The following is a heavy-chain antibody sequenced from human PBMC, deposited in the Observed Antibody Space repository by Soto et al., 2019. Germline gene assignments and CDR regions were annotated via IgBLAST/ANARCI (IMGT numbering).Heavy chain of an antibody. CDR1: GFTFRTYA. Sequence: QVQLVESGGGVVQPGRSLRLSCAASGFTFRTYAMHWVRQSPGKGLAWVAVISYDENNRYYTDSVKGRFTSSRATSKNRSGLRVNSLRPEDTAVDYCARDMDTVMTSEANWFDPWGKGTLVTASS. J-gene: IGHJ5*02. CDR3: ARDMDTVMTSEANWFDP. V-gene: IGHV3-30-3*01. D-gene: IGHD5-18*01. CDR2: ISYDENNR.